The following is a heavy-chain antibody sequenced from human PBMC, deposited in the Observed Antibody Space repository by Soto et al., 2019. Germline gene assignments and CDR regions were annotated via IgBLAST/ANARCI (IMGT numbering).Heavy chain of an antibody. V-gene: IGHV3-74*01. CDR1: GFTFSSYW. CDR3: ARGIDDFWSGYSREFDY. Sequence: PGGSLRLSCAASGFTFSSYWMHWVRQAPGKGLVWVSRINSDGSSTSYADSVKGRFTISRDNAKNTLYLQMNSLRAEDTAVYYCARGIDDFWSGYSREFDYWGQGTLVTVSS. D-gene: IGHD3-3*01. CDR2: INSDGSST. J-gene: IGHJ4*02.